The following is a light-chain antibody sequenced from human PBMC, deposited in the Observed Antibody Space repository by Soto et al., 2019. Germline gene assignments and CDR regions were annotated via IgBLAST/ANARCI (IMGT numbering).Light chain of an antibody. J-gene: IGLJ2*01. CDR3: SSYTSSTTLV. V-gene: IGLV2-14*01. CDR2: EVT. Sequence: QSALTQPASVPGSPGQSITISCTGTSSDVGFYNYVSWYQQHPGKAPKLMIYEVTNRPSGVSNRFSGSKSGNTASLTISGLQADDEADYYCSSYTSSTTLVFGGGTKLTVL. CDR1: SSDVGFYNY.